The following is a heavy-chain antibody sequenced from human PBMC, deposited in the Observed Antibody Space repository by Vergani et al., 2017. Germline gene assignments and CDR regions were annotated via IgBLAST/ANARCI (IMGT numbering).Heavy chain of an antibody. V-gene: IGHV1-2*02. Sequence: QVQLVQSGAEVKKPGASVKVSCKASGYTFTDYFMHWVRQAPGQGLEWLGWINPNSGGTNYAQKFQGRVTMTRDTSISTAYMELSNLRSDDTAVYYCARVGTSSNRDYMDYWGQGTLVTVSS. CDR3: ARVGTSSNRDYMDY. J-gene: IGHJ4*02. CDR1: GYTFTDYF. CDR2: INPNSGGT. D-gene: IGHD2-2*01.